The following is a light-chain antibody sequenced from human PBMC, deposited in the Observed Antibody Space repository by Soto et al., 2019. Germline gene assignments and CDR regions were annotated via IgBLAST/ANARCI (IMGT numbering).Light chain of an antibody. CDR3: AQGLATPFT. Sequence: EIVLTQSPLSLPVTPGEPASISCRSSQNLLHSNGYNYLNWYLQKPGQSPQLLIYLGSNRASGVPDRFSGSGSGTDFTLTINRDEAEDVGLYFCAQGLATPFTFSGGTKVDIK. CDR1: QNLLHSNGYNY. V-gene: IGKV2-28*01. J-gene: IGKJ4*01. CDR2: LGS.